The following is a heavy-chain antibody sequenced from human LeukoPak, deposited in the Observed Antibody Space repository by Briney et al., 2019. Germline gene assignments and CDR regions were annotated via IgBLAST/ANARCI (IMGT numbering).Heavy chain of an antibody. V-gene: IGHV3-23*01. CDR1: GFTFSSYA. J-gene: IGHJ4*02. D-gene: IGHD6-13*01. CDR3: AKDRPGIAAAGSGGVDY. CDR2: ISGSGGST. Sequence: GGSLRLSCAASGFTFSSYAMSWVRQAPGKGLEWVSAISGSGGSTYYADSVKGRFTISRDNSKNTLYLQMNSLRAEDTAVYYCAKDRPGIAAAGSGGVDYWGQRTLVTVSS.